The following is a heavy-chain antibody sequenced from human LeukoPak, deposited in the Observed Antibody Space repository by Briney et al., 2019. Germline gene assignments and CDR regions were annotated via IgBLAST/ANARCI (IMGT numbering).Heavy chain of an antibody. CDR3: ARSPGIAAAGDY. Sequence: GSLRLSCAASGFTFSSYWMSWVRQAPGKGLEWIGEINHSGSTNYNPSLKSRVTISVDTSKNQFSLKLSSVTAADTAVYYCARSPGIAAAGDYWGQGTLVTVSS. CDR1: GFTFSSYW. J-gene: IGHJ4*02. V-gene: IGHV4-34*01. D-gene: IGHD6-13*01. CDR2: INHSGST.